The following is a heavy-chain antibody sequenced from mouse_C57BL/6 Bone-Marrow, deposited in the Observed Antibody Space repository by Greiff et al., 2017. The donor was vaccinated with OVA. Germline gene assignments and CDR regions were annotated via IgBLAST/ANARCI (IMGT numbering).Heavy chain of an antibody. Sequence: EVQLQQSGAELVRPGASVKLSCTASGFNIQDDYMHWVKQRPEQGLEWIGWIDPENGDTEYASKFQGKATITADTSSNTAYLQLSSLTSEDTAVYYCTTLGQYYFDYWGQGTTLTVSS. CDR2: IDPENGDT. V-gene: IGHV14-4*01. D-gene: IGHD4-1*01. CDR3: TTLGQYYFDY. CDR1: GFNIQDDY. J-gene: IGHJ2*01.